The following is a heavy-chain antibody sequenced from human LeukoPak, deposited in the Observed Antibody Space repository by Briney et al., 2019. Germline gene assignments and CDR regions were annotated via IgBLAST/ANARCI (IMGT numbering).Heavy chain of an antibody. V-gene: IGHV3-15*01. CDR2: IKSNPDGGAT. CDR1: GFSFTNTW. D-gene: IGHD3-10*01. CDR3: ATDAFLLFGEFAH. Sequence: GGSLRLSCAASGFSFTNTWMSWVRQAPGGGLEWVGRIKSNPDGGATVYSTPVKGRFTISRDDSKNTLYLQLGSLKAEDTAVYYCATDAFLLFGEFAHWGQGTLVTVSS. J-gene: IGHJ4*02.